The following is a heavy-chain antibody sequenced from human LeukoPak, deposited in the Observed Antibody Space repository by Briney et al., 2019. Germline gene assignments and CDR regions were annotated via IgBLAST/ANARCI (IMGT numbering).Heavy chain of an antibody. CDR3: ARGYGDYFGIDY. CDR1: GGSFSGYY. J-gene: IGHJ4*02. V-gene: IGHV4-59*01. CDR2: IYYSGST. D-gene: IGHD4-17*01. Sequence: PSETLSLTCAVYGGSFSGYYWSWIRQPPGKGLEWIGYIYYSGSTNYNPSLKSRVTISVDTSKNQFSLKPSSVTAADTAVYYCARGYGDYFGIDYWGQGTLVTVSS.